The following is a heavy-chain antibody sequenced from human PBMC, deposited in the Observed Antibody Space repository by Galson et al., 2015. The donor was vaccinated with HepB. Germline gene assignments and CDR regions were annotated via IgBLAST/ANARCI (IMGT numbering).Heavy chain of an antibody. J-gene: IGHJ4*02. CDR1: GFTFSSYG. D-gene: IGHD4-17*01. CDR3: AKRADYGDRGFDY. CDR2: ISYDGSNK. Sequence: SLRLSCAASGFTFSSYGMHWVRQAPGKGLEWVAVISYDGSNKYYADSVKGRFTISRDNSKNTLYLQMNSLRAEDTAVYYCAKRADYGDRGFDYWGQGTLVTVSS. V-gene: IGHV3-30*18.